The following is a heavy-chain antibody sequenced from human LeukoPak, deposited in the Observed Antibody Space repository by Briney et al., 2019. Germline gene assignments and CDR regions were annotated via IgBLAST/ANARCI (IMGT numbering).Heavy chain of an antibody. CDR2: MNPNSGNT. D-gene: IGHD3-3*01. Sequence: ASVKVSCKASGGTFSSYAISWVRQAPGQGLEWMGWMNPNSGNTDYAQKFQGRVTMTRNTSISTAYMELSSLRSEDTAVYYCARGRDSYYDFWSGYYKDFDYWGQGTLVTVSS. V-gene: IGHV1-8*02. CDR3: ARGRDSYYDFWSGYYKDFDY. CDR1: GGTFSSYA. J-gene: IGHJ4*02.